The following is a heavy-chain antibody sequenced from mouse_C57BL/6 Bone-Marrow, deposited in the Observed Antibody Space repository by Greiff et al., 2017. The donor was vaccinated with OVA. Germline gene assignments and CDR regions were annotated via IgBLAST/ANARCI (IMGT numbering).Heavy chain of an antibody. Sequence: QVQLQQPGAELVKPGASVKLSCKASGYTFTSYWMQWVKQRPGQGLEWIGEIDPSDSYTNYNQKFKGKATLTVDTSSSTAYMQLSSLTSEDSAVYYCARWLLNYFDYWGKGTTLTVSS. CDR1: GYTFTSYW. CDR3: ARWLLNYFDY. J-gene: IGHJ2*01. V-gene: IGHV1-50*01. D-gene: IGHD2-3*01. CDR2: IDPSDSYT.